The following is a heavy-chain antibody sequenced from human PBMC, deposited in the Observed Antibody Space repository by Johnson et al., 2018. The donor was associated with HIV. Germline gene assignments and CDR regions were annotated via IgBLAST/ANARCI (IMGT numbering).Heavy chain of an antibody. Sequence: VQLVESGGGVVRPGGSLRLSCAASGFTFDDYGMSWVRQAPGKGLEWVSGINWNGGSTYYADSVKGRFTISRDNSKNTLYLQMNSLRAEDTAVYYCARACRDGYTCDAFDIWGQGTMVTVSS. CDR3: ARACRDGYTCDAFDI. CDR1: GFTFDDYG. V-gene: IGHV3-20*04. J-gene: IGHJ3*02. D-gene: IGHD5-24*01. CDR2: INWNGGST.